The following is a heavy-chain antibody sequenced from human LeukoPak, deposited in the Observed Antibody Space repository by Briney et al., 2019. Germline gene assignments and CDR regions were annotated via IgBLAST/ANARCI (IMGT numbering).Heavy chain of an antibody. CDR3: AKSGVVAAPFDL. Sequence: GASVKVSCKASGYIFTDYYIHWVRRAPGQGLEWMGWVNPNTGGTNYAQKFQGRVTMTRDTSISTAYVELSRLTSDDTAVYYCAKSGVVAAPFDLWGRGTLVTVSS. J-gene: IGHJ2*01. CDR2: VNPNTGGT. CDR1: GYIFTDYY. V-gene: IGHV1-2*02. D-gene: IGHD2-15*01.